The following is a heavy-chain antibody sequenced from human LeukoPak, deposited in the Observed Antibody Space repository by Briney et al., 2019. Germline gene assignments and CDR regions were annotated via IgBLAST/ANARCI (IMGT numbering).Heavy chain of an antibody. CDR3: KRLWFGEGNAFDI. Sequence: SETLSLTCAVYGGSFSTDYCSWIRQPQGQGLELIGEINHKGSTYYNPSLKRRATISVDTSKHQLSLTLSSVSAADTAVYYCKRLWFGEGNAFDIWGQGTMVSVSS. CDR1: GGSFSTDY. J-gene: IGHJ3*02. CDR2: INHKGST. V-gene: IGHV4-34*01. D-gene: IGHD3-10*01.